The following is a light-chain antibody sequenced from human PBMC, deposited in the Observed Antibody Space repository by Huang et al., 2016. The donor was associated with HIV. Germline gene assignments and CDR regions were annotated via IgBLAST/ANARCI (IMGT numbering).Light chain of an antibody. J-gene: IGKJ5*01. CDR3: QQRSTWPRSIT. CDR1: QNINDF. Sequence: EIVLTQSPATLSLSPGERATVSCRASQNINDFLAWYQQTPGQPPRLLLYDASTRASGIPARFSGNWSGTDFTLMISSLEPEDFAVYYCQQRSTWPRSITFGQGTRLEI. CDR2: DAS. V-gene: IGKV3-11*01.